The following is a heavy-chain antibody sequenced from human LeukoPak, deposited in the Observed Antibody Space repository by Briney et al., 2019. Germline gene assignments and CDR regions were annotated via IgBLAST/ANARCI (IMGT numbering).Heavy chain of an antibody. V-gene: IGHV4-39*07. CDR3: ARDRGSYYADWYFDL. CDR1: GGSISSSSYY. Sequence: SETLSLTCTVSGGSISSSSYYWGWIRQPPGKGLEWIGSIYYSGSTYYNPSLKSRVTISVDTSKNQFSLKLSSVTAADTAVYYCARDRGSYYADWYFDLWGRGTLVTVSS. CDR2: IYYSGST. J-gene: IGHJ2*01. D-gene: IGHD1-26*01.